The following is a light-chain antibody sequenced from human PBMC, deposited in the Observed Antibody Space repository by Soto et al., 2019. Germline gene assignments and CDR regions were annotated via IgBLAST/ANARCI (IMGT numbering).Light chain of an antibody. V-gene: IGKV1-5*01. CDR2: EAS. J-gene: IGKJ4*01. CDR3: QQVKGFPLT. Sequence: IPLTHSPATLSASLGYRFTINFRSSQSISRWLTWYQQKPGKAPQLLIYEASSLESGVPSRFSGSGSGTEFTLTIGGLQPDDFATYYCQQVKGFPLTFGGGTKVDIK. CDR1: QSISRW.